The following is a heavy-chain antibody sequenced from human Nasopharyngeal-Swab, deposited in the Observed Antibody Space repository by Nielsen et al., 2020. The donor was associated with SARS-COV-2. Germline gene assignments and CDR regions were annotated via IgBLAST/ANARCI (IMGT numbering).Heavy chain of an antibody. D-gene: IGHD6-13*01. CDR2: IDPSDSYT. J-gene: IGHJ4*02. CDR1: GFSFTSYW. CDR3: ARHLPVQQLVDY. V-gene: IGHV5-10-1*01. Sequence: GGSLRLSCKASGFSFTSYWISWVRQMPGKGLEWMGRIDPSDSYTNYSPSFQGHVTISADKSISTAYLQWSSLKASDTAMYYCARHLPVQQLVDYWGQGTLVTVSS.